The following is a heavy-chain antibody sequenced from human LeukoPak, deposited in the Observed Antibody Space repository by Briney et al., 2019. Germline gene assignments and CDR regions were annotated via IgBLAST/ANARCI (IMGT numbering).Heavy chain of an antibody. CDR2: IKSDGNT. V-gene: IGHV3-74*01. D-gene: IGHD3-22*01. Sequence: GGSLRLSCAASGFTFSRYWMHWVRQAPGKGLVWVSRIKSDGNTNYADSVKGRFTISRDNGKNTVSLQMNSLRAEDTGVYFCARAPSEIGGYYPEYFRHWGQGTLVTVSS. CDR3: ARAPSEIGGYYPEYFRH. J-gene: IGHJ1*01. CDR1: GFTFSRYW.